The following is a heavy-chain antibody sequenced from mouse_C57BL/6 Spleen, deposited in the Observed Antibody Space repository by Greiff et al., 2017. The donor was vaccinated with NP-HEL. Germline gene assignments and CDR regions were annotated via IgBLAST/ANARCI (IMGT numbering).Heavy chain of an antibody. Sequence: EVQGVESGGGLVKPGGSLKLSCAASGFTFSDYGMHWVRQAPEKGLEWVAYISSGSSTIYYADTVKGRFTISRDNAKNTLFLQMTSLRSEDTAMYYCARPAITTVVATDAMDYWGQGTSVTVSS. D-gene: IGHD1-1*01. J-gene: IGHJ4*01. CDR2: ISSGSSTI. V-gene: IGHV5-17*01. CDR3: ARPAITTVVATDAMDY. CDR1: GFTFSDYG.